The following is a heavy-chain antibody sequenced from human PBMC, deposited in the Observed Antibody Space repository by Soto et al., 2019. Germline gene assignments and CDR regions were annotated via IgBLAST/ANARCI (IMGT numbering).Heavy chain of an antibody. CDR1: GYTFTSYG. V-gene: IGHV1-18*01. CDR2: ISAYNGNT. D-gene: IGHD1-26*01. Sequence: GASGKVSCKASGYTFTSYGISWVRQAPGQGLEWMGWISAYNGNTNYAQKLQGRVTMTTDTSTITAYMELTSLRSDDTAVYFCARGSPSGTNAYWVQGTVVTVSS. J-gene: IGHJ4*02. CDR3: ARGSPSGTNAY.